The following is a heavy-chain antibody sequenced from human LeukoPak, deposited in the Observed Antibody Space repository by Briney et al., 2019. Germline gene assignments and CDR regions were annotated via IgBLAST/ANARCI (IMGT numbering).Heavy chain of an antibody. D-gene: IGHD6-19*01. V-gene: IGHV1-8*01. CDR2: MNANSGDT. CDR3: ARNLPSSGWFIG. Sequence: ALVKVSCKASGYTFTSYDINWVRQATGQGLEWMGWMNANSGDTGYAQKFQGRVTMTRDTSISTAYMELSSLRSEDTAVYYCARNLPSSGWFIGWGQGTLVTVSS. J-gene: IGHJ4*02. CDR1: GYTFTSYD.